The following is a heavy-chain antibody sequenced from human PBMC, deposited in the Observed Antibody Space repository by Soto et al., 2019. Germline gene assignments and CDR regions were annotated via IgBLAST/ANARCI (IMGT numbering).Heavy chain of an antibody. CDR2: IYYSGST. Sequence: SETLSLTCTVSGVSISSGNYYWSWIRQPPGKGLEWIGYIYYSGSTHYNPSLKSRVTISLDTSKNQFSLKPNSVTAADTAVYYCARGDDYASGNYYYVPWGQGTLVTAPQ. V-gene: IGHV4-30-4*01. D-gene: IGHD3-10*01. CDR3: ARGDDYASGNYYYVP. CDR1: GVSISSGNYY. J-gene: IGHJ5*02.